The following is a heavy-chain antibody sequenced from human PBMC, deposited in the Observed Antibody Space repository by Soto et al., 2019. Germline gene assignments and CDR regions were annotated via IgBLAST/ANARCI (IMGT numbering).Heavy chain of an antibody. D-gene: IGHD5-18*01. CDR1: GGTFSSYA. CDR2: IIPIFGTA. Sequence: SVKVSCKASGGTFSSYAISWVRQAPGQGLEWMGGIIPIFGTANYAQKFQGRVTITADESTSTAYMELSSLRSEDTAVYYCARAVGYSYGYLSYYFDYWGQGTLVTVSS. CDR3: ARAVGYSYGYLSYYFDY. J-gene: IGHJ4*02. V-gene: IGHV1-69*13.